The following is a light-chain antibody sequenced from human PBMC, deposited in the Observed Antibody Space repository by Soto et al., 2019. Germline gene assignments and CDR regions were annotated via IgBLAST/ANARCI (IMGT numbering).Light chain of an antibody. CDR3: QQFNSYPPLG. V-gene: IGKV1-13*02. CDR2: DAS. Sequence: AIQLTQSPSSLSASVGDRVTITCRASQGISSALAWYQQKPGKAPKLLIYDASSLESGVPSRFSGSGSGTDFTLTISSLQPEDFATYYCQQFNSYPPLGFGGGTKVEIK. J-gene: IGKJ4*01. CDR1: QGISSA.